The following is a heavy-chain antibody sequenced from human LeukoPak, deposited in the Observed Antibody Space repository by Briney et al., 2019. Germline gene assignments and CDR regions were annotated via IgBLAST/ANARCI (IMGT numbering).Heavy chain of an antibody. CDR1: GGSISSSSYY. CDR2: IYTSGST. V-gene: IGHV4-61*02. Sequence: PSETLSLTCTVSGGSISSSSYYWGWIRQPAGKGLEWLGRIYTSGSTNYNPSLKSRVTMSVDTSKNQFSLKLSSVTAADTAVYYCARAIYDSSGYYYYHDAFDIWGQGTMVTVSS. D-gene: IGHD3-22*01. CDR3: ARAIYDSSGYYYYHDAFDI. J-gene: IGHJ3*02.